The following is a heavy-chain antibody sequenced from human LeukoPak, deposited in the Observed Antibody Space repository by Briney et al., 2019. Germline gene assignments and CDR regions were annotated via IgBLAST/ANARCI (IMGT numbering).Heavy chain of an antibody. Sequence: GGSLRLSCAASGFTFSSYSMSWVRQAPGKGLEWVSAISSSGGSTYYADSVKGRFTISRDNSKNTLYLQMNSLRAEDTAVYYCAKTMVRGVDLDYWGQGTLVTVSS. D-gene: IGHD3-10*01. CDR3: AKTMVRGVDLDY. J-gene: IGHJ4*02. CDR1: GFTFSSYS. V-gene: IGHV3-23*01. CDR2: ISSSGGST.